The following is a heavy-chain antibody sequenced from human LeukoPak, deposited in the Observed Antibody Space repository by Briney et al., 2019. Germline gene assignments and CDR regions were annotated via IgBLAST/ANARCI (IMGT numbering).Heavy chain of an antibody. Sequence: SETLSLTCAVYGGSFSGYYWSWIRQPPGKGLEWIGNIYYSGSTNYNPSLKSRVTISVDTSKNQFSLKLSSVTAADTAVYFCARGPYSYDSSGAFDIWGQGTMVTVSS. J-gene: IGHJ3*02. CDR1: GGSFSGYY. CDR2: IYYSGST. V-gene: IGHV4-59*08. D-gene: IGHD3-22*01. CDR3: ARGPYSYDSSGAFDI.